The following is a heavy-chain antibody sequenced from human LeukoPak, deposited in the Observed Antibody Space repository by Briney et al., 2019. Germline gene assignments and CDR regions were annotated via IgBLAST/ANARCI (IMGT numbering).Heavy chain of an antibody. D-gene: IGHD3-22*01. CDR2: IYPGDSET. J-gene: IGHJ3*02. Sequence: GESLKISCKSSGYRFISYWIGWVRQMPGKGLEWMGIIYPGDSETRYSPSFQGQVTISADKSITTAYLQWSSLKASDTAMYYCARRYYYDTSGYYLAHDAFDIWGQGTMVTVSS. CDR1: GYRFISYW. CDR3: ARRYYYDTSGYYLAHDAFDI. V-gene: IGHV5-51*01.